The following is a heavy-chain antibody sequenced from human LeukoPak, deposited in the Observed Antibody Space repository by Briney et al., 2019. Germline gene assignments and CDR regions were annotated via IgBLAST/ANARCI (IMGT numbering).Heavy chain of an antibody. D-gene: IGHD4-17*01. CDR1: GGSISSGGYY. CDR3: ARDPDGDLYFDY. Sequence: SETLSLTCTVSGGSISSGGYYWSWIRQHPGKGLEWIGYIYYSGSTYYNPSLKSRVTISVDTSKNQFSLRLSSVTAADTAVYYCARDPDGDLYFDYWGQGTLVTVSS. V-gene: IGHV4-61*08. J-gene: IGHJ4*02. CDR2: IYYSGST.